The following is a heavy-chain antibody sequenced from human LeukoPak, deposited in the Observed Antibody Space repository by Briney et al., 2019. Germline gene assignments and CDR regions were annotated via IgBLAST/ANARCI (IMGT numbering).Heavy chain of an antibody. Sequence: GASVKVSCKVSGYTLTELSMHWVRQAPGKGLEWMGGFDPEDGETIYAQKFQGRVTMTEDTSTDTAYMELSRLRSEDTAVYYCATDHSGSYYAFDIWDQGTMVTVSS. V-gene: IGHV1-24*01. CDR1: GYTLTELS. CDR3: ATDHSGSYYAFDI. D-gene: IGHD1-26*01. CDR2: FDPEDGET. J-gene: IGHJ3*02.